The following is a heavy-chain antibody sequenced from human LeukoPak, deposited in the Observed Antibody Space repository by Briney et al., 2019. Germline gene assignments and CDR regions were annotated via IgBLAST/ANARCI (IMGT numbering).Heavy chain of an antibody. CDR2: ISSGSSFI. CDR3: ARESSGYFY. J-gene: IGHJ4*02. Sequence: PGGSLRLSCAASGFTFSTYSMNWVRQAPGKGLEWVSSISSGSSFIYNADSVKGRFTISRDNAKNSLFLQMNSLRAEDTAVYYCARESSGYFYWGQGTLVTVSS. CDR1: GFTFSTYS. V-gene: IGHV3-21*01. D-gene: IGHD3-22*01.